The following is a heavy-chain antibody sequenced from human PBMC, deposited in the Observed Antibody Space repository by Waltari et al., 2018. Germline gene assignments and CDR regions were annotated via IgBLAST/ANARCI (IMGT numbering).Heavy chain of an antibody. Sequence: QVQLQQWGAGLLKPSETLSLTCAVYGGSFSGYYWSWLRQPPGKGLEWIGEINHSGSTNYNPSLKSRVTISVDTSKNQFSLKLSSVTAADTAVYYCARLRLGYCSGGSCYTGGFDYWGQGTLVTVSS. CDR1: GGSFSGYY. D-gene: IGHD2-15*01. V-gene: IGHV4-34*01. J-gene: IGHJ4*02. CDR2: INHSGST. CDR3: ARLRLGYCSGGSCYTGGFDY.